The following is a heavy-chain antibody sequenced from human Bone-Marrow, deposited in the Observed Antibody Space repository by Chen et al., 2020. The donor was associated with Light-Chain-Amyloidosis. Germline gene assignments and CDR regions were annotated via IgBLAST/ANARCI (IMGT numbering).Heavy chain of an antibody. CDR2: VYYTGSA. D-gene: IGHD3-3*01. J-gene: IGHJ5*02. Sequence: QLQLQESGPGMVKPSETLSLTCTVSGGPISHNIYYWAWIRQPPGQGLEWIGSVYYTGSAYYSPSLKRRVTMSVDTSRNQFSLSLSSVTAADTAIYFCARDTHYDFQNGPLSWFDPWGRGALVTVSS. CDR1: GGPISHNIYY. CDR3: ARDTHYDFQNGPLSWFDP. V-gene: IGHV4-39*07.